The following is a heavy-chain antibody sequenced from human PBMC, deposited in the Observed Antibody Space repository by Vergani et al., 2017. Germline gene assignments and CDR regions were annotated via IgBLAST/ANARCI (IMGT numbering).Heavy chain of an antibody. CDR1: GFTFSSYG. J-gene: IGHJ3*02. D-gene: IGHD1-26*01. CDR2: ISYDGIKK. CDR3: AREWELLRSNAFDI. V-gene: IGHV3-30*03. Sequence: QVQLVESGGGVVQPGRSLRLSCAASGFTFSSYGMHWVRQAPGKGLEWVAVISYDGIKKYYAESVKGRITISRDNSKNTLSLQMNSLRAEDTAVYYCAREWELLRSNAFDIWGQGTMVTVSS.